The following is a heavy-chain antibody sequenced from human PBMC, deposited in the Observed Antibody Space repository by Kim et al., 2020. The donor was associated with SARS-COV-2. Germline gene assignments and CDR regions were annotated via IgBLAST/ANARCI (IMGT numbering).Heavy chain of an antibody. D-gene: IGHD2-15*01. V-gene: IGHV1-2*05. CDR2: VNPKTGDT. CDR3: AREILGGDALDF. CDR1: GYTFTAYY. Sequence: ASVKVSCRASGYTFTAYYIHWVQQAPGLGLEWMGRVNPKTGDTIYAQKFQGRVTMTRDTSVDTAYVEVTRLTSDDKVFYYCAREILGGDALDFWGQGTMVTVSS. J-gene: IGHJ3*01.